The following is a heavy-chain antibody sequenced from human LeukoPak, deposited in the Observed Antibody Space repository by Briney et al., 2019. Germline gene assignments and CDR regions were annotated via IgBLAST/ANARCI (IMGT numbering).Heavy chain of an antibody. CDR1: GYTLTELS. Sequence: GASVKVSCKVSGYTLTELSMHWVRQAPGKGLEWMGGFDPEDGETIYAQKFQGRVTMTEDTSTDTAYMEPSRLRSEDTAVYYCATVRRDFWSGYAWFDPWGQGTLVTVSS. D-gene: IGHD3-3*01. J-gene: IGHJ5*02. V-gene: IGHV1-24*01. CDR3: ATVRRDFWSGYAWFDP. CDR2: FDPEDGET.